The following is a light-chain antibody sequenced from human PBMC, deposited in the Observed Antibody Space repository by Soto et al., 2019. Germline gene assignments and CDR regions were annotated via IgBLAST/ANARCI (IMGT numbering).Light chain of an antibody. CDR3: AALDDSLNGHV. J-gene: IGLJ1*01. V-gene: IGLV1-44*01. CDR1: SSNIGTSS. CDR2: TTN. Sequence: QSVLTQPDSASGTPGQRVTISCSGSSSNIGTSSVHWFQQLPGTAPKLLISTTNQRPSGVPERFSGSKSGTSASLAISGLQSEDEADYYCAALDDSLNGHVFGTGTKLTVL.